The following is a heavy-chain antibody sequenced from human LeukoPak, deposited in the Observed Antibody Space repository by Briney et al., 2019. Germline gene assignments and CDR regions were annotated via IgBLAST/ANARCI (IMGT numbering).Heavy chain of an antibody. CDR1: GDSISSGDYY. J-gene: IGHJ5*02. Sequence: TSETLSLTCTVSGDSISSGDYYWSWIRQPAGKGLEWIGRISSSGSTNYNPSLKSRVTISVDTSKNQFSLKLSSVTAADTAVYYCAREISNVAAAGTDNNWFDPWGQGTLVTVSS. D-gene: IGHD6-13*01. V-gene: IGHV4-61*02. CDR2: ISSSGST. CDR3: AREISNVAAAGTDNNWFDP.